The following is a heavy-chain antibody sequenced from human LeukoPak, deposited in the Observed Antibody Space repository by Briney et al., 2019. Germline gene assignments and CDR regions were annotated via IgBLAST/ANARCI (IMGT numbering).Heavy chain of an antibody. Sequence: GGPLRLSCAASGFTFSSYAMHWVRQAPGKGLEWVAFIRYDGSNKYYADSVKGRFTISRDNSKNTLYLQMNSLRAEDTAVYYCVSASAGQDLYYFDYWGQGTLVTVSS. CDR2: IRYDGSNK. CDR3: VSASAGQDLYYFDY. V-gene: IGHV3-30*02. CDR1: GFTFSSYA. J-gene: IGHJ4*02. D-gene: IGHD6-19*01.